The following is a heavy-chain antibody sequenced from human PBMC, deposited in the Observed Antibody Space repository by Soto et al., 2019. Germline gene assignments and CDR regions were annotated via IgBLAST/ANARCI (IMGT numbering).Heavy chain of an antibody. D-gene: IGHD1-1*01. V-gene: IGHV3-30*03. CDR2: ISYDGSDK. J-gene: IGHJ6*02. CDR1: GFSFNFYG. Sequence: PGGSLRLSCDASGFSFNFYGMHWVRQAPGKGLEWVAVISYDGSDKYYADSVRGRFTISRDNSKNTLYLQMNSLRAEDTAVYYFVTDESTLVYFFCTRFCYSYSMDLWAQGTTV. CDR3: VTDESTLVYFFCTRFCYSYSMDL.